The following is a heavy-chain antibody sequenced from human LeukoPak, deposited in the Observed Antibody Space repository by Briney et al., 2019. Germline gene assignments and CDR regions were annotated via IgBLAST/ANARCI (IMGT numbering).Heavy chain of an antibody. J-gene: IGHJ4*02. D-gene: IGHD6-6*01. CDR1: RFKFSFHS. CDR3: ARGSRSDY. V-gene: IGHV3-48*04. CDR2: ISSSRSPI. Sequence: GGSLRLSCAASRFKFSFHSMNWVREAPGKGLEWISYISSSRSPIYYAESVKGRFTISRDNARKSSDLQMTSMTAEDTAVYSCARGSRSDYWGRGA.